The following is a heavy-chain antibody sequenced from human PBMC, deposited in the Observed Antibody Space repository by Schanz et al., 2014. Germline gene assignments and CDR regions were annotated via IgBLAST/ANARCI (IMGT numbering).Heavy chain of an antibody. CDR2: INSANGNT. CDR1: GYTFTEYT. D-gene: IGHD6-6*01. CDR3: ARDQSPYTNSSDVRYFDY. Sequence: QVQLVQSGPEVEKPGASVKVSCKTSGYTFTEYTMYWLRQAPGQRLEWMGWINSANGNTKYSHRFQGRVTITRDTSATTAYMELSSLRSDDTAMYYCARDQSPYTNSSDVRYFDYWGQGSLVTVSS. J-gene: IGHJ4*02. V-gene: IGHV1-3*01.